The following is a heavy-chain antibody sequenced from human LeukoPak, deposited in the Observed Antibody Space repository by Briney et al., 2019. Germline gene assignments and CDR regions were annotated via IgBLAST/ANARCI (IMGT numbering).Heavy chain of an antibody. CDR3: ARLIPYYYGSALGYFDY. Sequence: SETLSLTCTVSGGSISSYYWSWIRQPPGKGLEWIGYIYYSGSTNYNPSLKSRVTISVDTSKNQFSLKLSSVTAADTAVYYCARLIPYYYGSALGYFDYWGQGTLVTVSS. J-gene: IGHJ4*02. D-gene: IGHD3-10*01. CDR1: GGSISSYY. V-gene: IGHV4-59*01. CDR2: IYYSGST.